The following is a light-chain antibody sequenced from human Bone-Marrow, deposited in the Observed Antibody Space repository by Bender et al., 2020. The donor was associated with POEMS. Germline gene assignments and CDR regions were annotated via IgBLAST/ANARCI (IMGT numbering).Light chain of an antibody. CDR1: SNIGAGYD. J-gene: IGLJ2*01. V-gene: IGLV3-21*02. Sequence: VLTQPPSVSGAPGQRVTVSCTGSSSNIGAGYDVHWYQQKPGQAPVLVTNDDNDRPSGIPERFSGSNSGNTATLTISRVEAGDEADYYCQVWDSSSDHPGVFGGGTKVTVL. CDR2: DDN. CDR3: QVWDSSSDHPGV.